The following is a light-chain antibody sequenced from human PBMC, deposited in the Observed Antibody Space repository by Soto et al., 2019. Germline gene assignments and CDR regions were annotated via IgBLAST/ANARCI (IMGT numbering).Light chain of an antibody. CDR1: SSDVGGYNY. CDR2: EVS. V-gene: IGLV2-8*01. J-gene: IGLJ2*01. CDR3: AAWDDSLNGPV. Sequence: QSALTQPPSASGSAGQSVTISCTGTSSDVGGYNYVSWYQQHPGKAPKLMIYEVSKRPSGVSDRFSGSKSGTSASLGISGLQSEDEADYYCAAWDDSLNGPVFGGGTKLTVL.